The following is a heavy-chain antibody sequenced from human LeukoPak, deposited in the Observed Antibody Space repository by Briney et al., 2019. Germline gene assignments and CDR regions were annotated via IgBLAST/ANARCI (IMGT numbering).Heavy chain of an antibody. CDR3: AREFAVVVATPGYFDH. V-gene: IGHV3-30-3*01. J-gene: IGHJ4*02. CDR2: ISFDGSDK. D-gene: IGHD2-21*01. Sequence: PGRSLRLSCAASGFTSSSYTLHWVRQAPGEGLEWVAGISFDGSDKFYADSVKGRVTISRDNSKNTLYLQVHSLRTEDTAVYYCAREFAVVVATPGYFDHWGQGTLVTVSS. CDR1: GFTSSSYT.